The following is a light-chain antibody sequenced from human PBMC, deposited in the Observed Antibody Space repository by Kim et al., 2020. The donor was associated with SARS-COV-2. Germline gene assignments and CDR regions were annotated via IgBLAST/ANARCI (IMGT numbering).Light chain of an antibody. V-gene: IGLV2-14*03. CDR2: DVN. J-gene: IGLJ2*01. CDR1: SSDIGAYNY. CDR3: SSYTSSTTLI. Sequence: QSALTQPASLSGSPGQSITLSCTGTSSDIGAYNYVSWYQQHPGKAPKVVIYDVNNRPSGVSNRFSASKSGNTASLTISGLQAEDEADYYCSSYTSSTTLIFGGGTKLTVL.